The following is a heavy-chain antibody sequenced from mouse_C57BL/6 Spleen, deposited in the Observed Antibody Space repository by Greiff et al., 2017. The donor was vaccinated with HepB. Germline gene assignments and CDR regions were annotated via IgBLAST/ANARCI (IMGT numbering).Heavy chain of an antibody. D-gene: IGHD1-1*01. J-gene: IGHJ1*03. CDR3: ARDRTVEGWYFDV. CDR1: GFTFSSYA. CDR2: ISDGGSYT. Sequence: EVQLQESGGGLVKPGGSLKLSCAASGFTFSSYAMSWVRQTPEKRLEWVATISDGGSYTYYPDNVKGRFTISRDNAKNNLYLQMSHLKSEDTAMYYCARDRTVEGWYFDVWGTGTTVTVSS. V-gene: IGHV5-4*01.